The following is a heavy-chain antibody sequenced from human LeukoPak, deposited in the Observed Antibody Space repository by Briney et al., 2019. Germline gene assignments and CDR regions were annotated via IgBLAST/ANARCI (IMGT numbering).Heavy chain of an antibody. D-gene: IGHD1/OR15-1a*01. Sequence: QAGGSLRLSCAASGFTFSSYEMNWVRQAPGKGLEWVSYISSSGSTIYYADSVKGRFTISRDNAKNSLSLQMNSLRAEDTAVYYCAREALNMYYGMDVWGQGTTITVSS. CDR3: AREALNMYYGMDV. CDR1: GFTFSSYE. V-gene: IGHV3-48*03. J-gene: IGHJ6*02. CDR2: ISSSGSTI.